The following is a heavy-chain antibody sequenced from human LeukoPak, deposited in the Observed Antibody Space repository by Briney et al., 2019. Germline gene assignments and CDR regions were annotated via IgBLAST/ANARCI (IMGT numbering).Heavy chain of an antibody. V-gene: IGHV1-18*01. CDR2: ISAYNGNT. CDR3: ARGEVVAATRGYFDY. Sequence: ASVKVSCKASGYTFTSYGISWVRQAPGQGLEWMGWISAYNGNTNYAQKLQGRVTMTTDTSTSTAYMELRSLRSDDTAVYYCARGEVVAATRGYFDYWGQGTLVTVSS. J-gene: IGHJ4*02. CDR1: GYTFTSYG. D-gene: IGHD2-15*01.